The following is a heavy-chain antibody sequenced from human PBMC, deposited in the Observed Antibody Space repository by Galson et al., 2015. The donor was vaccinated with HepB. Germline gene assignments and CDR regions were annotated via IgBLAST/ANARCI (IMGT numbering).Heavy chain of an antibody. V-gene: IGHV1-2*02. CDR3: ARELIGDFAFDI. D-gene: IGHD2-21*01. Sequence: SVKVSCRASGYTFTDYYMHWVRQAPGQGLEWMGWINPNSGGTNYAQEFQGRVTMTRDTSINAAYMELRRLRSDDTAAYYCARELIGDFAFDIWGQGTMVTVSS. CDR2: INPNSGGT. CDR1: GYTFTDYY. J-gene: IGHJ3*02.